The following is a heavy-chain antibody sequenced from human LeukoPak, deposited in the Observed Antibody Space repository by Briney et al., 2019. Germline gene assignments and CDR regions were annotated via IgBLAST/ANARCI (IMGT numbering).Heavy chain of an antibody. J-gene: IGHJ6*03. CDR1: GGSISSYY. Sequence: SETLSLTCTASGGSISSYYWSWIRQPPGKGLEWIGYIYYSGSTNYNPSLKSRVTISVDMSKNQFSLKLSSVTAADTAVYYCARGFLRWNRNYYYYMDVWGKGTTVTVSS. D-gene: IGHD1-1*01. CDR3: ARGFLRWNRNYYYYMDV. V-gene: IGHV4-59*08. CDR2: IYYSGST.